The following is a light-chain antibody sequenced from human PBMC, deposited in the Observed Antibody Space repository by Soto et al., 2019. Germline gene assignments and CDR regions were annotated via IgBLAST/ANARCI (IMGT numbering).Light chain of an antibody. Sequence: EIVLTQSPGTLSFSPGERATLSCRASQSVSSSYLAWYQQKPGQAPRLLIYGASSRATGIPDRFSGSGPGKDFTLTISSLEPEDFAVYYCQQRSKWHRTFGQGIKVEIX. J-gene: IGKJ1*01. V-gene: IGKV3D-20*02. CDR2: GAS. CDR1: QSVSSSY. CDR3: QQRSKWHRT.